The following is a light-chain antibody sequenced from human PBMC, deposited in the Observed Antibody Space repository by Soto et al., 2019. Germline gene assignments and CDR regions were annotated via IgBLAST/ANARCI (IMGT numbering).Light chain of an antibody. CDR3: QHYGNSVWT. Sequence: EIVLTQSPGTLSLSPGERATLSCRASQSVSSTNLVWYQLKPGQAPRLLTYGASSRATGIPDRFSGSGSEIDFTLIITRLEPEDFAVYYCQHYGNSVWTFGQGTKVDIK. CDR1: QSVSSTN. J-gene: IGKJ1*01. V-gene: IGKV3-20*01. CDR2: GAS.